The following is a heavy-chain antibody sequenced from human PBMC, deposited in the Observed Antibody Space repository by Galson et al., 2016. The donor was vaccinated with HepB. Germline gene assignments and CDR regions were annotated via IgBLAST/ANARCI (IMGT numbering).Heavy chain of an antibody. J-gene: IGHJ4*02. Sequence: LRLSCAASGFTFRSYTMNWVRQAPGKGLEWVSSISPSSRDKPWAGALEGRFAISRDNTRNSLYLQTNSLRAEDTAVYYCARAQGDRSGDDGHFDYWGQGALVTVSS. CDR1: GFTFRSYT. CDR2: ISPSSRDK. V-gene: IGHV3-21*01. D-gene: IGHD3-10*01. CDR3: ARAQGDRSGDDGHFDY.